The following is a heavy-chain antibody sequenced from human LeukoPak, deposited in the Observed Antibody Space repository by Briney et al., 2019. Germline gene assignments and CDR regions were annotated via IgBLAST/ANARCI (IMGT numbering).Heavy chain of an antibody. V-gene: IGHV3-23*01. D-gene: IGHD3-9*01. CDR1: GFTFSSYA. CDR2: ISGSGGST. CDR3: AKDLTGFDSFDY. Sequence: AGGSLRLSCAASGFTFSSYAMSWARQAPGKGLEWVSAISGSGGSTYYSDSVKGRFTISRDNSKNTLYLQMNNLRAEDTAVYYCAKDLTGFDSFDYWGQGTLVTVSS. J-gene: IGHJ4*02.